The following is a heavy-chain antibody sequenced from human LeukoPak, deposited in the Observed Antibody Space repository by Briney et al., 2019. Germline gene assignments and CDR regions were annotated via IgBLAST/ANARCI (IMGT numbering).Heavy chain of an antibody. J-gene: IGHJ5*02. Sequence: GASVKVSCTASGYTFTSYYMHWVRQAPGQGLEWMGWINPNSGDRNYAQKFQGRVTMTRDASTSTVYMELSSLRSEDTAVYYCAREGTSGGLNWLDPWGQGTLVTVSS. CDR2: INPNSGDR. CDR1: GYTFTSYY. V-gene: IGHV1-2*02. D-gene: IGHD3-10*01. CDR3: AREGTSGGLNWLDP.